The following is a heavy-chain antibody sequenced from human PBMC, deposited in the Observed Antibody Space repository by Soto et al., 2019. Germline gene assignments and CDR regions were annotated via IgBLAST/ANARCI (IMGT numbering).Heavy chain of an antibody. D-gene: IGHD2-2*01. CDR2: MSYDGSNK. CDR3: ARGYCSRPSCSNFDC. CDR1: GFTFSSYA. V-gene: IGHV3-30-3*01. Sequence: GGSLRLSCAASGFTFSSYAVHWVRQAPGKGLEWVAVMSYDGSNKYYADSVKGRFTISSDNSKNTLYLQMNSLGTEDTAVYYCARGYCSRPSCSNFDCWGQGTLVTVSS. J-gene: IGHJ4*02.